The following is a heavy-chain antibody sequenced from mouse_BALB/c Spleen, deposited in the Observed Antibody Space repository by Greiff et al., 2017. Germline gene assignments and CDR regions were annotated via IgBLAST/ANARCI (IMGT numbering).Heavy chain of an antibody. D-gene: IGHD1-1*01. CDR3: ARGGYGSSDAMDY. J-gene: IGHJ4*01. CDR2: ISSGGST. V-gene: IGHV5-6-5*01. Sequence: EVQGVESGGGLVKPGGSLKLSCAASGFTFSSYAMSWVRQTPEKRLEWVASISSGGSTYYPDSVKGRFTISRDNARNILYLQMSSLRSEDTAMYYCARGGYGSSDAMDYWGQGTSVTVSS. CDR1: GFTFSSYA.